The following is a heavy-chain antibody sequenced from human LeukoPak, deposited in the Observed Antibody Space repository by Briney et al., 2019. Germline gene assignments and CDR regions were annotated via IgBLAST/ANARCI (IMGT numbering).Heavy chain of an antibody. CDR3: ARAGYYDSSGYSIDY. D-gene: IGHD3-22*01. CDR2: IIPILGIA. CDR1: GGTFSSYA. V-gene: IGHV1-69*04. Sequence: SVKVSCKASGGTFSSYAISWVRQAPGQGLEWMGRIIPILGIANYAQKFQGRVTITADKSTSTAYMELSSLRSEDTAVYYCARAGYYDSSGYSIDYWGQGTLVTVSS. J-gene: IGHJ4*02.